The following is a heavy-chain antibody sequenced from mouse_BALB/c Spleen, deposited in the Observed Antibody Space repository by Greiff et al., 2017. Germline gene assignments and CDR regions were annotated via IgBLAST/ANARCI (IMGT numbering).Heavy chain of an antibody. V-gene: IGHV5-6*01. Sequence: EVKVVESGGDLVKPGGSLKLSCAASGFTFSSYGMSWVRQTPDKRLEWVATISSGGSYTYYPDSVKGRFTISRDNAKNTLYLQMSSLKSEDTAMYYCARHRDGNYLYAMDYWGQGTSVTVSS. CDR3: ARHRDGNYLYAMDY. CDR1: GFTFSSYG. CDR2: ISSGGSYT. J-gene: IGHJ4*01. D-gene: IGHD2-1*01.